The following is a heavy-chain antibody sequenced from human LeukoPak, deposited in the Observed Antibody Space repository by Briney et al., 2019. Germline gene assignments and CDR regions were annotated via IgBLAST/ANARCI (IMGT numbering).Heavy chain of an antibody. CDR3: ARRLHDAFDI. V-gene: IGHV1-69*01. Sequence: SVKVSCKASGGTFSSYAISWVRQAPGQGLEWMGGIIPIFGTANYAQKFQGRVTITADESTSTAYMELSTLRSEDTAVYYCARRLHDAFDIWGQGTMVTVSS. J-gene: IGHJ3*02. D-gene: IGHD4-11*01. CDR1: GGTFSSYA. CDR2: IIPIFGTA.